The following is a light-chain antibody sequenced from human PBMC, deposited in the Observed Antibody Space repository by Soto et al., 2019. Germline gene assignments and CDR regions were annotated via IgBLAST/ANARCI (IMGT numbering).Light chain of an antibody. J-gene: IGLJ1*01. V-gene: IGLV1-44*01. CDR3: AAWDDSLNGYV. CDR1: SSNIGSNT. Sequence: QLVLTQPPSASGTPGQRVTISCSGSSSNIGSNTVNWYQQLPGTAPKLLIYSNNQRPSAVPDRFSGSKSGTSASLAISGLQSEDEDDYYCAAWDDSLNGYVFGTGTKVTVL. CDR2: SNN.